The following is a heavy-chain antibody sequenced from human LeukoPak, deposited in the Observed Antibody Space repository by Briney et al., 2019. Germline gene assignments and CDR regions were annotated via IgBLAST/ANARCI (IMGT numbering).Heavy chain of an antibody. Sequence: GGSLRLSSAASGFTFNTYTMCWVREAPGKGMECGSGISGSGGSTIYADSVKGRFTISRDNSKKTLYLQMNRLRGEDTAVYYCAKEREYDFWSGYLYWGQGTLVTVSS. D-gene: IGHD3-3*01. CDR2: ISGSGGST. CDR3: AKEREYDFWSGYLY. V-gene: IGHV3-23*01. J-gene: IGHJ4*02. CDR1: GFTFNTYT.